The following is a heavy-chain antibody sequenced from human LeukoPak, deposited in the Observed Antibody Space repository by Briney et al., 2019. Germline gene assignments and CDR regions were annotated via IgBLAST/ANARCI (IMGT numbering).Heavy chain of an antibody. J-gene: IGHJ4*02. CDR1: GYSFTNYW. V-gene: IGHV5-51*01. Sequence: GESLKISCTGSGYSFTNYWIGWVRQMPGKGLEWMGIINPGDSDTKYSPSFQGQVTISGDKSISTAYLQWSSLKASDTAMYYCARFRRYYDFWSGYSLDYWGQGTLVTVSS. CDR2: INPGDSDT. CDR3: ARFRRYYDFWSGYSLDY. D-gene: IGHD3-3*01.